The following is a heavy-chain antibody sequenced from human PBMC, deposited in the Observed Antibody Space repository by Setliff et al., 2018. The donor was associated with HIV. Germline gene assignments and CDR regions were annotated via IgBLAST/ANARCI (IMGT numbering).Heavy chain of an antibody. CDR2: INQSGST. CDR3: TSGNLRAGLGY. D-gene: IGHD6-19*01. CDR1: GGSFSGYY. Sequence: SETLSLTCAVYGGSFSGYYCSWIRQPPGKGLEWIGEINQSGSTNYNPSLKSRVTISLDTSQNQFSLKMSSVTAADTAVYYCTSGNLRAGLGYWGQGTLVTVSS. V-gene: IGHV4-34*01. J-gene: IGHJ4*02.